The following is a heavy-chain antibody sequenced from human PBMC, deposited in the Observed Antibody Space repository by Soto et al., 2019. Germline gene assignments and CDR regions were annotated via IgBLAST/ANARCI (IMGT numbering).Heavy chain of an antibody. Sequence: QVQLQESGPGLVKPSQTLSLTCTVSGGSICSGGYYWSWIRQHPGKGLEWIGYIYYSGSTYYNPSLKSRVTISVDTSKNQFSLKLSSVTAADTAVYYCARGGHGGNSLSFDYWGQGTLVTVSS. CDR1: GGSICSGGYY. V-gene: IGHV4-31*03. CDR2: IYYSGST. J-gene: IGHJ4*02. CDR3: ARGGHGGNSLSFDY. D-gene: IGHD2-21*02.